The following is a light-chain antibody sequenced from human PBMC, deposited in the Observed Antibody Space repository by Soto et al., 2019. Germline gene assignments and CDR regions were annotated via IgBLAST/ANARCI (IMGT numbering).Light chain of an antibody. J-gene: IGKJ1*01. V-gene: IGKV1-5*01. CDR3: LQDYDYPRT. CDR2: DVS. Sequence: EIQMTQSPSTLSASVGDRVTIPCRASQSISTWLAWYQQKPGKAPKLLIYDVSSLGSGVPSRFSGRGSGTDFTLTISSLQPEDFATYYCLQDYDYPRTFGQGTKVDI. CDR1: QSISTW.